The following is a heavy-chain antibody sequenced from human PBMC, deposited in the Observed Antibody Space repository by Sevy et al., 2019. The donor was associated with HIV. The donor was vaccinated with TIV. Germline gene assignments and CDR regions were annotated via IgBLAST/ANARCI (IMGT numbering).Heavy chain of an antibody. D-gene: IGHD3-9*01. CDR3: ARAHYNYFDT. V-gene: IGHV7-4-1*01. CDR1: GYTFTNYG. Sequence: ASVKVSCKGSGYTFTNYGLIWVRQAPGHGLEFMGRINPNSGNPTFAPGFAGRFVFSLDTSVSTAFLQIDSLKAEDTALYYCARAHYNYFDTWGQRSLVTVSS. CDR2: INPNSGNP. J-gene: IGHJ4*02.